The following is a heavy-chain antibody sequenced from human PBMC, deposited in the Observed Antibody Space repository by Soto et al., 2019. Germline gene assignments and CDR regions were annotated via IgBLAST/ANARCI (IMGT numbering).Heavy chain of an antibody. Sequence: SETLSLICTVSGGSISSYYWSWIRQPPGKGLEWIGYIYYSGSTNYNPSLKSRVTISVDTSKNQFSLKLSSVTAADTAVYYCSCQASGYYHGWFALWGQGTLVPGSS. J-gene: IGHJ5*02. CDR1: GGSISSYY. CDR3: SCQASGYYHGWFAL. CDR2: IYYSGST. D-gene: IGHD3-22*01. V-gene: IGHV4-59*08.